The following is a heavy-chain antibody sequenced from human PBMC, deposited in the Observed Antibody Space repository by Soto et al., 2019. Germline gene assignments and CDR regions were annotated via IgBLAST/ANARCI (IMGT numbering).Heavy chain of an antibody. Sequence: ASVKVSCKASGGTFSSYAISWVRQAPGQGLEWMGRIIPILGIANYAQKFQGRVTITADKSTSTAYMELSSLRSEDTAVYYCSRDGACSGGSCDRYAFDSWGQGTMVTVSS. CDR3: SRDGACSGGSCDRYAFDS. J-gene: IGHJ3*02. D-gene: IGHD2-15*01. V-gene: IGHV1-69*04. CDR2: IIPILGIA. CDR1: GGTFSSYA.